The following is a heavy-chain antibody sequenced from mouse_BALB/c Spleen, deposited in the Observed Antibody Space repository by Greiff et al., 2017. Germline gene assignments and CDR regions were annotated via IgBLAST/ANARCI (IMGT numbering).Heavy chain of an antibody. D-gene: IGHD2-2*01. CDR3: AREGYHDAMDY. Sequence: QVQLQQSGPELVKPGASVKISCKASGYAFSSSWMNWVKQRPGQGLEWIGRIYPGDGDTNYNGKFKGKATLTADKSSSTAYMQLSSLTSVDSAVYFCAREGYHDAMDYWGQGTSVTVSS. V-gene: IGHV1-82*01. CDR2: IYPGDGDT. J-gene: IGHJ4*01. CDR1: GYAFSSSW.